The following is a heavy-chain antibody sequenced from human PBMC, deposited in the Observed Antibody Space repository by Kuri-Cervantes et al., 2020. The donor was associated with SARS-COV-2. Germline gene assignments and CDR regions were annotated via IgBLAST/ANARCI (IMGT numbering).Heavy chain of an antibody. J-gene: IGHJ4*02. V-gene: IGHV1-8*02. CDR2: MNPDTGNS. Sequence: ASVKVSCKASGYTFSTYDINWVRQASGQGLEWMGWMNPDTGNSGHAQNFRGRVTMTRDTSTSTAYMELSSLRSEDSAVYYCARVGDYYDSSGYYLYWGQGTLVTVSS. CDR3: ARVGDYYDSSGYYLY. CDR1: GYTFSTYD. D-gene: IGHD3-22*01.